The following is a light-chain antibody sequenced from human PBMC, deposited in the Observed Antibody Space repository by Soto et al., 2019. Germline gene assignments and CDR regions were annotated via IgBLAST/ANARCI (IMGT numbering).Light chain of an antibody. Sequence: EIVLTQRPATLSLSPGERATLSCRASQSVSSNLAWYQQKPGQAPRLLIYGASTRATGIPARFSGRGSGTEFTLTISSLQSEDFAVYYCQQYNNWLSITFGQGTRLEI. J-gene: IGKJ5*01. CDR2: GAS. CDR3: QQYNNWLSIT. CDR1: QSVSSN. V-gene: IGKV3-15*01.